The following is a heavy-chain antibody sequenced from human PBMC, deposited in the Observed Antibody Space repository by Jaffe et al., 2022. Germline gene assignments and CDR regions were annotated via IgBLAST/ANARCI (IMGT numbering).Heavy chain of an antibody. CDR1: GYTFTSYA. CDR3: ARDPPTLEQWLVRSEAFDI. J-gene: IGHJ3*02. Sequence: QVQLVQSGSELKKPGASVKVSCKASGYTFTSYAMNWVRQAPGQGLEWMGWINTNTGNPTYAQGFTGRFVFSLDTSVSTAYLQISSLKAEDTAVYYCARDPPTLEQWLVRSEAFDIWGQGTMVTVSS. CDR2: INTNTGNP. V-gene: IGHV7-4-1*02. D-gene: IGHD6-19*01.